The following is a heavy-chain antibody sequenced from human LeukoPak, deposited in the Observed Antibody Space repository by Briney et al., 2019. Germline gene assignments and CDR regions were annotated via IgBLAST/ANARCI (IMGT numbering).Heavy chain of an antibody. CDR2: IYYRGST. D-gene: IGHD3-3*01. Sequence: SETLSLTCTVSGGSISSSTYYWGWIRQPPGKGLEWIGTIYYRGSTYHNPSLKSRVTISVDTSKNQFSLKLTSVTAADTAVYYCARLGRTYYDFWSGPWGQGTLVTVSS. CDR1: GGSISSSTYY. CDR3: ARLGRTYYDFWSGP. V-gene: IGHV4-39*01. J-gene: IGHJ5*02.